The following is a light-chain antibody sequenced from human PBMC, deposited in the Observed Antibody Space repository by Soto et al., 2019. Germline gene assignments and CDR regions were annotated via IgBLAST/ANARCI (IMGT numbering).Light chain of an antibody. Sequence: IVFTQSPCTLSLSTGERATLSCRASQSVSSNYLAWYQQKPGQAPRPLIYGASSRATGIPDRFSGSGAGTDFTLTISRLETADFAVYYCQQYGSSPWTFGQGTKVDIK. J-gene: IGKJ1*01. CDR1: QSVSSNY. CDR3: QQYGSSPWT. CDR2: GAS. V-gene: IGKV3-20*01.